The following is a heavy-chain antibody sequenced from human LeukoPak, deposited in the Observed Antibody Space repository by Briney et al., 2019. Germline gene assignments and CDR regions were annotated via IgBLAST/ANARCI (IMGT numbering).Heavy chain of an antibody. V-gene: IGHV3-23*01. Sequence: GGSLRLSCEASGLTFSSYAMSWVRQAPGKGLEWVSGIIDSGDITYYANSVKGRFTISRDNSKNTLYLQMNSLRAEDTAVYYCAELGGQEVYNYYVGVWGKGTTVAVSS. CDR3: AELGGQEVYNYYVGV. CDR1: GLTFSSYA. D-gene: IGHD3-16*01. J-gene: IGHJ6*03. CDR2: IIDSGDIT.